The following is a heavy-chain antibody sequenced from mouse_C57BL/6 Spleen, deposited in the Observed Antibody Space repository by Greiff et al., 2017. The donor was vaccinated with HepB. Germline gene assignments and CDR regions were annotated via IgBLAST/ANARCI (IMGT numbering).Heavy chain of an antibody. J-gene: IGHJ2*01. Sequence: DVMLVESGGGLVKPGGSLKLSCAASGFTFSSYAMSWVRQTPEKRLEWVATISDGGSYTYYPDNVKGRFTISRDNAKNNLYLQMSHLKSEDTAMYYCARRGYYSNPYFDYWGQGTTLTVSS. D-gene: IGHD2-5*01. CDR1: GFTFSSYA. CDR3: ARRGYYSNPYFDY. V-gene: IGHV5-4*03. CDR2: ISDGGSYT.